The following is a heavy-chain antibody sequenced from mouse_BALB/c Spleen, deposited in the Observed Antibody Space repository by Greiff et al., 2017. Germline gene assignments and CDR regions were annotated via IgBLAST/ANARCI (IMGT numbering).Heavy chain of an antibody. Sequence: EVQVVESGGGLVKPGGSLKLSCAASGFTFSSYAMSWVRQSPEKRLEWVAEISSGGSYTYYPDTVTGRFTISRDNAKNTLYLEMSSLRSEDTAMYYCARLYGSSNYAMDYWGQGTSVTVSS. CDR2: ISSGGSYT. D-gene: IGHD1-1*01. CDR1: GFTFSSYA. J-gene: IGHJ4*01. V-gene: IGHV5-9-4*01. CDR3: ARLYGSSNYAMDY.